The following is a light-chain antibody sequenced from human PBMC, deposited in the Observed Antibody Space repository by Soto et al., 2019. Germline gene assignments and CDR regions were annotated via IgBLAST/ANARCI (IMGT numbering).Light chain of an antibody. CDR2: GAS. J-gene: IGKJ1*01. CDR1: QSVSSN. V-gene: IGKV3-15*01. CDR3: QQYHSPPLT. Sequence: EIVLTQSPATLSVSPGERATLSCRASQSVSSNLAWYQQKRGQAPRLLIYGASTRATGIPARFSGSGSGREFTLTISSLEPEDFVVYYCQQYHSPPLTFGQGTKVEFK.